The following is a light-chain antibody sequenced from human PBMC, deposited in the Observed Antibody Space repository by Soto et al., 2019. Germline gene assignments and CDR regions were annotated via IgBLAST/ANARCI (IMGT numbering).Light chain of an antibody. CDR2: AAS. CDR3: QQSYSTLSIT. Sequence: DIQMTQSPSSLSASVGDRVTITCRASESIARHLNWYQQKPGKAPKLLIYAASSLQNGVPSRFRGGGSGTDFTLTISNLQPEDFANYFCQQSYSTLSITFGQGKRLEIK. J-gene: IGKJ5*01. CDR1: ESIARH. V-gene: IGKV1-39*01.